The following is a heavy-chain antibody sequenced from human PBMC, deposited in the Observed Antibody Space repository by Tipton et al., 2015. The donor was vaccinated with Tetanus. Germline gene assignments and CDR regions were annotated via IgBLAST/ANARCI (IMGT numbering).Heavy chain of an antibody. CDR2: IYPGDSDT. D-gene: IGHD2-8*01. V-gene: IGHV5-51*01. Sequence: VQLVQSGGEVKKPWESLKISCKGSGYIFNNYWIGWVRQKPGKGLEWMGIIYPGDSDTRYSPSFQGQVTISVDKSINTAYLQWSSLKASDTSMFYCARAHCTDGVCNFDFWGQGALVTVAS. CDR3: ARAHCTDGVCNFDF. J-gene: IGHJ4*02. CDR1: GYIFNNYW.